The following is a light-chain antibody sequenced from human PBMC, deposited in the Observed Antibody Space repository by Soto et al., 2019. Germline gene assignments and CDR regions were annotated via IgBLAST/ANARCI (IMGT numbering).Light chain of an antibody. J-gene: IGKJ5*01. CDR1: QTVNSNF. CDR3: QQYGSSPIT. V-gene: IGKV3-20*01. Sequence: EVVLTQSPGTLSLSPGERATLYCRSSQTVNSNFLAWYQQKPGQAPRLLIYGASSRATGIPDRFSGSGSGTDFTLTISRLEPEDFAVYYCQQYGSSPITFGQGTRLEIK. CDR2: GAS.